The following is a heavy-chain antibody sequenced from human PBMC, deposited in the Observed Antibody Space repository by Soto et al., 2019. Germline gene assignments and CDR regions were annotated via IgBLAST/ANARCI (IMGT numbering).Heavy chain of an antibody. Sequence: QVQLVQSGAEVKKPGASVKVSCKASGYTFTSYGISWVRQAPGQGLEWMGWISAYNGTTSYAQKLQGRVTMTTDTYTSTAYMALRSLRSDDTAVYYCARALDSSGWTRNIPINWFDPWGQGTLVTVSP. D-gene: IGHD6-19*01. CDR1: GYTFTSYG. V-gene: IGHV1-18*04. CDR3: ARALDSSGWTRNIPINWFDP. CDR2: ISAYNGTT. J-gene: IGHJ5*02.